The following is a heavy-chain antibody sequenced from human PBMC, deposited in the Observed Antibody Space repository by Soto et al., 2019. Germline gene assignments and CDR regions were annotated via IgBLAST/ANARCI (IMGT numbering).Heavy chain of an antibody. CDR3: ARDHYYDSSGYYYVGAFDI. Sequence: VASVKVSCKASGGTFSSYAISWVRQAPGQGLEWMGGIIPIFGTANYAQKFQGRVTITADESTSTAYMELSSLRSEDTAVYYCARDHYYDSSGYYYVGAFDIWGQGTMVTVS. J-gene: IGHJ3*02. V-gene: IGHV1-69*13. D-gene: IGHD3-22*01. CDR2: IIPIFGTA. CDR1: GGTFSSYA.